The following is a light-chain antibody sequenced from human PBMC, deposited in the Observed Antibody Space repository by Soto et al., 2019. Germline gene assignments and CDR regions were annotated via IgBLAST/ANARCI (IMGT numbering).Light chain of an antibody. V-gene: IGKV3-15*01. Sequence: EIVMTQSPATLAVSPGAGATLSCRASQSVGSGLSWYQQKPGQGPRLLIYGASIRATGIPARFSGSGSGTEFTLTISSLESEDSAVYYCQQYNKWPPYTFGQGTKVDIK. CDR1: QSVGSG. CDR3: QQYNKWPPYT. J-gene: IGKJ2*01. CDR2: GAS.